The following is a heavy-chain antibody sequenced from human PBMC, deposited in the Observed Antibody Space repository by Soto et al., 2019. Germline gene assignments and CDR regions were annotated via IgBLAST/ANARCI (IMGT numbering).Heavy chain of an antibody. J-gene: IGHJ4*02. D-gene: IGHD2-2*01. V-gene: IGHV3-23*01. CDR3: ARYCVTSSCYTRNFDS. CDR1: GFTFDSHD. CDR2: ISGPGGRT. Sequence: EVHLLESGGGLVQPGGSLRLSCAASGFTFDSHDMSWVRQAPGKGLEWVSTISGPGGRTYYADSVKGRFTVSRDNSKNTLYLQMSSLRAEDTALYYCARYCVTSSCYTRNFDSWGQGTLVTVSS.